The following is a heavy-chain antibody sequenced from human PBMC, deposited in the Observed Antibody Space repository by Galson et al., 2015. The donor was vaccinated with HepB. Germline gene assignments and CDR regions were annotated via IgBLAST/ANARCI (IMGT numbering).Heavy chain of an antibody. J-gene: IGHJ4*02. CDR3: ATEGDTTTWYRY. Sequence: SLRLSCAASGFSVSSKYMTWVRQAPGKGLEWVAVVYYGCAIEYAASVKGRFILSRDFSKNTLSLQLNSLRPEDTAMYYCATEGDTTTWYRYWGQGTLVTVSS. CDR1: GFSVSSKY. CDR2: VYYGCAI. V-gene: IGHV3-66*01. D-gene: IGHD1-26*01.